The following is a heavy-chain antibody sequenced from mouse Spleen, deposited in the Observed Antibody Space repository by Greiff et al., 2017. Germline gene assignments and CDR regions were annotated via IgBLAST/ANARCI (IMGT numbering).Heavy chain of an antibody. V-gene: IGHV1-22*01. J-gene: IGHJ2*01. CDR2: INPNNGGT. Sequence: EVQLQQSGPELVKPGASVKMSCKASGYTFTDYNMHWVKQSHGKSLEWIGYINPNNGGTSYNQKFKGKATLTVNKSSSTAYMELRSLTSKDSAVYYCAREGNWDYFDYWGQGTTLTVSS. CDR1: GYTFTDYN. CDR3: AREGNWDYFDY. D-gene: IGHD4-1*01.